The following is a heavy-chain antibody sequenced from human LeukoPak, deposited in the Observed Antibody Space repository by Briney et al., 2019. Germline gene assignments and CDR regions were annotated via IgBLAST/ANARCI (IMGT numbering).Heavy chain of an antibody. V-gene: IGHV4-59*01. J-gene: IGHJ6*02. D-gene: IGHD5-24*01. Sequence: SETLSLTCAVSGGSISSYYWSWIRQPPGKGLEWIGYIYYSGSTNYNPSLKSRVTMSIDTSKNQFSLKLSSVTAADTAVYYCARDFRGNYGSRGMDVWGQGTTVTVSS. CDR3: ARDFRGNYGSRGMDV. CDR1: GGSISSYY. CDR2: IYYSGST.